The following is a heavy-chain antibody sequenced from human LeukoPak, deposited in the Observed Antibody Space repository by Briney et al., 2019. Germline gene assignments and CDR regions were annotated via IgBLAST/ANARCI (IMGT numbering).Heavy chain of an antibody. Sequence: GGSMRLSCAASGFTFSTFDMSWVRQAPGKGLEWVSVILGHDGRTHYADSVKGRFTISRDTSMDTLYLQMNNLRAEDTAIYFCTKGAWLDYWGQGTLVTVSS. CDR3: TKGAWLDY. V-gene: IGHV3-23*01. D-gene: IGHD1-26*01. J-gene: IGHJ4*02. CDR2: ILGHDGRT. CDR1: GFTFSTFD.